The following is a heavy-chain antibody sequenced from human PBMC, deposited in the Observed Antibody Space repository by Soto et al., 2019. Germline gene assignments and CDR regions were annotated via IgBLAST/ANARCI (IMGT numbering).Heavy chain of an antibody. D-gene: IGHD3-10*01. CDR2: VSPPFRTS. V-gene: IGHV1-69*01. J-gene: IGHJ6*02. Sequence: QVQLVQSGAEVKKPGSSVKVSCKTSGVSFNNNGIGWVRQAPGHGLEWMGGVSPPFRTSNYAPKVQGRISITADPSTGTVNMELSSLTSEDTAQYYCARVLYYGSGSYSPYGMDVWGQGTTVTVSS. CDR3: ARVLYYGSGSYSPYGMDV. CDR1: GVSFNNNG.